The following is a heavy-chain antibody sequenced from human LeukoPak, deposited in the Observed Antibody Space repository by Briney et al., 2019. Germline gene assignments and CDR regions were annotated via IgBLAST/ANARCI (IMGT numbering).Heavy chain of an antibody. Sequence: GGSLRLSCAASGFTFSNAWMSWVRQAPGQGLEWLGRIRSKTDGGTTDYAAPVKGRFTISRDDAKTTLYLQMNSLKTEDTAVYYCSTGAHYGGSWGQGTLVTVSS. D-gene: IGHD4-17*01. CDR1: GFTFSNAW. CDR3: STGAHYGGS. J-gene: IGHJ4*02. CDR2: IRSKTDGGTT. V-gene: IGHV3-15*01.